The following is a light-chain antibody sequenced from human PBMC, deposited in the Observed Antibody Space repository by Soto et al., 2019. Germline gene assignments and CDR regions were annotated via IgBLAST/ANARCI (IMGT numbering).Light chain of an antibody. J-gene: IGKJ2*02. CDR3: QEYSSPSRT. V-gene: IGKV3-20*01. Sequence: EIVLTQSPGTLSLSPGERATLSCSASQTVSSKFLGWYQQKPGQAPGLLIYLASSRATGIPDRFRGSGSGTDFTLNIDRLEPEDFAVYRCQEYSSPSRTFRQGNKVEI. CDR2: LAS. CDR1: QTVSSKF.